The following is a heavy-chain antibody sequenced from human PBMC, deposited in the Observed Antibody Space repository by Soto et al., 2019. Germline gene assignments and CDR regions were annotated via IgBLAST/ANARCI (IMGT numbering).Heavy chain of an antibody. D-gene: IGHD3-9*01. CDR3: ARVSYFRGFDWLFAFDS. Sequence: SETLSLTCSVSGDSLRNHYWSWLRQPPGSRLEWLGHIFYNGDTTSYNPSLKSRVSMSVDTSKNQFSLELRSVSADDTAVYFCARVSYFRGFDWLFAFDSWGQGAPVTVS. CDR2: IFYNGDT. V-gene: IGHV4-59*11. CDR1: GDSLRNHY. J-gene: IGHJ4*02.